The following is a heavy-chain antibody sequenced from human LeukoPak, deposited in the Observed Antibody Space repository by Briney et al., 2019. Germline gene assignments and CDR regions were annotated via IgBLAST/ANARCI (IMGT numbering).Heavy chain of an antibody. D-gene: IGHD6-6*01. J-gene: IGHJ5*02. CDR3: ARGGDRRLDNWFDT. Sequence: SETLSLTCTVSGDSIRNYWSWIRQPPGKGLEWIGYIYHSGNTNYNPSLKGRLTMSMDTSKNHFSLNLSSVTAADTAVYYCARGGDRRLDNWFDTWGQGTLVTVSS. CDR1: GDSIRNY. V-gene: IGHV4-59*01. CDR2: IYHSGNT.